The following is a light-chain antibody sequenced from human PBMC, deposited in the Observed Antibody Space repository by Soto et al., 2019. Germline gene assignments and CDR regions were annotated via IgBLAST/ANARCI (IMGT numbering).Light chain of an antibody. CDR2: EGS. Sequence: QSALTQPASVSGSPGQSITISCTGTSSDVGTYNLVSWYQQHPGKAPKLIIYEGSNRPSGVSNRFSGSKSGNTASLTISGLQAEDEADYYCCSYAGSSTLVFGGGTKVTVL. J-gene: IGLJ2*01. CDR1: SSDVGTYNL. CDR3: CSYAGSSTLV. V-gene: IGLV2-23*01.